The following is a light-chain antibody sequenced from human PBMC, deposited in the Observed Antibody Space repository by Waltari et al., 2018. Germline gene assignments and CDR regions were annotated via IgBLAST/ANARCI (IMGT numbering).Light chain of an antibody. CDR2: WAS. J-gene: IGKJ1*01. CDR3: QQYYSTSGWT. CDR1: QSVLYSSNNKNY. Sequence: DIVMTQSPDSLAVSLGERATINCKSSQSVLYSSNNKNYLAWYQHKPGQPPKLLIYWASTLESGVPDRFSGSGSGTDFTLTISSLQAEDVAVYYCQQYYSTSGWTFGQGTKVEIK. V-gene: IGKV4-1*01.